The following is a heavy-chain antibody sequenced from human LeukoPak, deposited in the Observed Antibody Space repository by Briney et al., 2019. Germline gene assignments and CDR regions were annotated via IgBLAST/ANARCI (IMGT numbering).Heavy chain of an antibody. CDR1: GGSISSSSYY. V-gene: IGHV4-39*01. CDR3: ARHSVYDYVWGSYRYPLDY. CDR2: IYYSGST. Sequence: PSETLSLTCTVSGGSISSSSYYWGWIRQPPGKGLEWIGSIYYSGSTYYNPSLKSRVTISVDTSKNQFSLKLSSVTAADTAVYYCARHSVYDYVWGSYRYPLDYWGQGTLVTVSS. D-gene: IGHD3-16*02. J-gene: IGHJ4*02.